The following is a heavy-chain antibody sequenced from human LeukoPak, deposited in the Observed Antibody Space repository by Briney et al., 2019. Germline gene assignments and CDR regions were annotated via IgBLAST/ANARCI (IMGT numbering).Heavy chain of an antibody. D-gene: IGHD3-16*01. Sequence: GGSLRLSCAVSGFTFSSYWMSWVRQAPGKGLEWVANIKQDGSDKYYVDSVKGRFTISRDNAKNSLYLQMNSLRAEDTAVYYCAGGGGYIDYWAREPWSPSPQ. J-gene: IGHJ4*02. CDR3: AGGGGYIDY. CDR1: GFTFSSYW. CDR2: IKQDGSDK. V-gene: IGHV3-7*01.